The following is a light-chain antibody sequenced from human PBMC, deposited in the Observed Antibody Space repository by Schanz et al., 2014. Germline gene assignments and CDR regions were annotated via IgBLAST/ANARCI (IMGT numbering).Light chain of an antibody. J-gene: IGLJ3*02. CDR2: EVS. Sequence: QSALTQPPSASESPGQSVTISCTGTSSDVGGYNYVSWYQQHPGKAPKLMIYEVSKRPSGVPDRFSGSKSGNTASLTVSGLQADDEADYYCSSYTSSDNLVFGGGTKLTVL. CDR3: SSYTSSDNLV. CDR1: SSDVGGYNY. V-gene: IGLV2-8*01.